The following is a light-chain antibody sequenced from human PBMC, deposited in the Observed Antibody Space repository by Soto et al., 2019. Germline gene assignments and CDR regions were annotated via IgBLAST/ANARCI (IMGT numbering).Light chain of an antibody. CDR2: GTS. CDR1: QSVGNN. J-gene: IGKJ4*01. Sequence: EIVLTQSPATLSVSPGERATLSCRASQSVGNNFAWYQQKPGQAPRLLIFGTSTRATGVPARFSGSGSGTEFTLAISGLQSEDFAVYYCQQYGDWPLTFGGGAKVEIE. CDR3: QQYGDWPLT. V-gene: IGKV3-15*01.